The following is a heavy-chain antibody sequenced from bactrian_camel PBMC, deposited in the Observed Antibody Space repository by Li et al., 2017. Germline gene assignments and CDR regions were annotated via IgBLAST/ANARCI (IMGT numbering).Heavy chain of an antibody. CDR1: GYTDSNLH. D-gene: IGHD3*01. J-gene: IGHJ4*01. V-gene: IGHV3S53*01. CDR2: IDSDGDT. Sequence: VQLVESGGGSVQAGGSLRLSCAASGYTDSNLHMGWFRQSSGKEREEVATIDSDGDTTYGDSVQGRFTISKDNAKNTLHLLMNNLKPEDTAMYYCAASRSCAMLYEDNNMGPGTQVTVS.